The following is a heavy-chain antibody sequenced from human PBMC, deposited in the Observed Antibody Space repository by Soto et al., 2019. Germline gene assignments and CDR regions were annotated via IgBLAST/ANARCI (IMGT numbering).Heavy chain of an antibody. J-gene: IGHJ4*02. V-gene: IGHV4-31*03. CDR3: ARIEMVSIK. Sequence: SETLSLTCSVSGASISSGGYYWSWLRQSPGKGLEWIGHIYYTGSTFYSPSLKSRLTISLDTSKNQFSLDLRSVTAADTAMYYCARIEMVSIKWGRGTLVTVSS. CDR2: IYYTGST. CDR1: GASISSGGYY. D-gene: IGHD1-20*01.